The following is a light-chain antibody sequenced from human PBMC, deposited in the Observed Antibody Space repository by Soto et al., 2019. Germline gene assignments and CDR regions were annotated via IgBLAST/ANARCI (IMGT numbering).Light chain of an antibody. J-gene: IGLJ3*02. CDR2: EVS. V-gene: IGLV2-14*01. CDR1: SSDVGGYNY. Sequence: QSALTQPASVSGSPGQSITISCTGTSSDVGGYNYVSWYQQHPGKAPKVMIYEVSNRPSGVSNRFSGSKSGNAASLTISGLQAEDEADYYCGTWDSSLSAGVFGGGTKVTVL. CDR3: GTWDSSLSAGV.